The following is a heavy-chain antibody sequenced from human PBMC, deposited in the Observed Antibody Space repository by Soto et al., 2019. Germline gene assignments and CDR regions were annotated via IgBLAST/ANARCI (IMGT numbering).Heavy chain of an antibody. V-gene: IGHV3-66*01. CDR3: AGGQVRAFFDY. CDR2: LYSGGYT. CDR1: GFTVSSNY. Sequence: GGSLRLSCAASGFTVSSNYMSWVRQAPGKGLEWVSILYSGGYTYYADAVKGRFSISRDNSKSSLYLQMDSLTAEDTAVYYCAGGQVRAFFDYWGQGNLVTVS. J-gene: IGHJ4*02. D-gene: IGHD3-10*01.